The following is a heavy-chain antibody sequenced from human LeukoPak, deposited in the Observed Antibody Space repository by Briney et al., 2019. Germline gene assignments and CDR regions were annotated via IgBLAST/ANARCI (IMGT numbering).Heavy chain of an antibody. J-gene: IGHJ4*02. Sequence: GESLKISCKGSGYSFTTYWAAWVRQIPGKGLEWMGIIYLGDSYTRYSPSFQGQVTISADKSINTAYLHWSSLKASDTAMYYCARRGDDYYFDYWGQGTLVTVSS. CDR1: GYSFTTYW. V-gene: IGHV5-51*01. CDR2: IYLGDSYT. CDR3: ARRGDDYYFDY. D-gene: IGHD3-10*01.